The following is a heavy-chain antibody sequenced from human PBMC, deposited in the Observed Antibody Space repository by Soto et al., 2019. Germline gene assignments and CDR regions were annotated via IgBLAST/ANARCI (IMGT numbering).Heavy chain of an antibody. CDR1: GFTFSSYA. V-gene: IGHV3-30-3*01. Sequence: QVQLVESGGGVVQPGRSLRLSCAASGFTFSSYAMHCVRQAPGKGLEWVATISYDGSIEYYADSVKGRFTVSRDNSENTLHLQMESLRPEDTALFYCARLDKFSSGWSWGQGTLVTVSS. CDR3: ARLDKFSSGWS. D-gene: IGHD6-19*01. J-gene: IGHJ4*02. CDR2: ISYDGSIE.